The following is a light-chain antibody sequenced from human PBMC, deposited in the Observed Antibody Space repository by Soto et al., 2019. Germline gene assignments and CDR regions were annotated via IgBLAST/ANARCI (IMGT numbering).Light chain of an antibody. CDR3: QQYDNWPPWT. CDR2: GAS. J-gene: IGKJ1*01. CDR1: QIVSSSY. Sequence: EIVLTQSPGTLSLSPGERSTLSCRAIQIVSSSYLAWYQQKPGQAPRLLIYGASTRATGIPARFSGSGSGTEFTLTIGSLQSEDFAVYYCQQYDNWPPWTFGQGTKVEIK. V-gene: IGKV3-15*01.